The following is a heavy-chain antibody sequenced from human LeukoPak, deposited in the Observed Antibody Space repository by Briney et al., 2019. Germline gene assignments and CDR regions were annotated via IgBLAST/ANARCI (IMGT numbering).Heavy chain of an antibody. CDR1: GYTFTSYD. V-gene: IGHV1-18*01. J-gene: IGHJ5*02. D-gene: IGHD3-22*01. CDR2: ISAYNGNT. CDR3: GRDLNRSGYTREGRFDP. Sequence: ASVKVSCKASGYTFTSYDINWVRQAPGQGLEWMGWISAYNGNTNYAQKLQGRVTMTTDTSTSTAYMELRSLRSDDTAVYYCGRDLNRSGYTREGRFDPWGQGTLVTVSS.